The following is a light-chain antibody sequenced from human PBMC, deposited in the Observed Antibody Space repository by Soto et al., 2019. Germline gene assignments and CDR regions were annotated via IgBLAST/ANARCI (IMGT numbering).Light chain of an antibody. CDR3: QQYGSWLT. V-gene: IGKV3-20*01. CDR2: GAS. CDR1: QSVSSSY. J-gene: IGKJ4*01. Sequence: EIVLTQSPGTLSLSPGERATLSCRASQSVSSSYLAWYQQKPGHAPRLLIYGASSRATGIPDRFSGSGSGTDFTLTISRLEPEDFAVYYCQQYGSWLTFGGETKVEIK.